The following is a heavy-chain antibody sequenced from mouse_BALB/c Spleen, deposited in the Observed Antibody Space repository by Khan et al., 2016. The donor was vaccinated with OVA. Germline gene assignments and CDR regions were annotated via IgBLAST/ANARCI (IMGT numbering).Heavy chain of an antibody. D-gene: IGHD2-1*01. CDR3: ARSGDGNPFAY. CDR2: INPSNGGA. J-gene: IGHJ3*01. V-gene: IGHV1S81*02. CDR1: GYTFTSYY. Sequence: QVQLQQPGAELVKPGASVKISCKASGYTFTSYYMYWVKQRPGQGLEWIGGINPSNGGAHFTEKFKNKATLTVDKSSSTAYMQHSSLTSEASAVYYCARSGDGNPFAYWGQGTLVTVSA.